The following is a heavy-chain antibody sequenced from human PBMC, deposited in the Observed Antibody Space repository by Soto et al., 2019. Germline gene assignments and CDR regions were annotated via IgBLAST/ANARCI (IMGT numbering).Heavy chain of an antibody. V-gene: IGHV3-7*01. J-gene: IGHJ2*01. Sequence: GGSLRLSCAASGFTFTNYWMSWVRQAPGKGPEWVASIKRDGSETYYVDPVKGRFTISRDNAKNSLFLQMNSLRAEDSAVYFCARVIFRDYGLNWYFDLWGRGTLVTVSS. D-gene: IGHD4-17*01. CDR1: GFTFTNYW. CDR2: IKRDGSET. CDR3: ARVIFRDYGLNWYFDL.